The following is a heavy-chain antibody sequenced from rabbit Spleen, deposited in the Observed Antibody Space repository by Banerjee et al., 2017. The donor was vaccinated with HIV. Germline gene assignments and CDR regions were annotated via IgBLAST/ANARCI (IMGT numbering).Heavy chain of an antibody. CDR3: ARDTGTSFSSYGMDL. D-gene: IGHD7-1*01. CDR2: IAAGSGGTT. CDR1: GFSFISGYY. V-gene: IGHV1S45*01. J-gene: IGHJ6*01. Sequence: EQLLESGGGLVKPEGSLKLSCTASGFSFISGYYMCWVRQAPGKGLEWIACIAAGSGGTTYSATWAKGRFTCSKTSSTTVTLQMTSLTVADTATYFCARDTGTSFSSYGMDLWGPGTLVTVS.